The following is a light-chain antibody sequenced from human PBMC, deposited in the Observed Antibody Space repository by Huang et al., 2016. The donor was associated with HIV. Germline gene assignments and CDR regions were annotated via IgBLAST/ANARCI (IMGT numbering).Light chain of an antibody. CDR3: QQYYSPPYT. Sequence: DIEMTQSPDSLTVSLGAKAIINCKSSQAVLKNSNKKNYLAWYQQRPGQPPKVLIYWASSRESGVPDRFSGSGSGTDFNLTISSLQPDDLAVYYCQQYYSPPYTFGQGTRLEI. CDR2: WAS. V-gene: IGKV4-1*01. CDR1: QAVLKNSNKKNY. J-gene: IGKJ2*01.